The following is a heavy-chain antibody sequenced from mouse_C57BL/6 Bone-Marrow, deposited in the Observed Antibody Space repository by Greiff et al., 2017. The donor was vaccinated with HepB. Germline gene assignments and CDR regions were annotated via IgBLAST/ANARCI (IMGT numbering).Heavy chain of an antibody. CDR1: GYTFTDYN. V-gene: IGHV1-22*01. CDR3: ARIIYYYGSSYD. J-gene: IGHJ2*01. Sequence: VQLKESGPELVKPGASVKMSCKASGYTFTDYNMHWVKQSHGKSLEWIGYINPNNGGTSYNQKFKGKATLTVNKSSSTAYMELRSLTSEDSAVYYCARIIYYYGSSYDWGQGTTLTVSS. D-gene: IGHD1-1*01. CDR2: INPNNGGT.